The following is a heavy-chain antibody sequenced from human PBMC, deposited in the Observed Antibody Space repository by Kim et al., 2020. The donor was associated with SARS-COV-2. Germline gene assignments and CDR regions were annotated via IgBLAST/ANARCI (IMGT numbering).Heavy chain of an antibody. CDR2: MSYDGSNE. CDR1: GFTFSSYA. J-gene: IGHJ6*02. V-gene: IGHV3-30*04. D-gene: IGHD2-15*01. Sequence: GGSLRLSCAASGFTFSSYAMHWVRQAPGKGLEWVAVMSYDGSNEYYADSVKGRFTISRDNSKNALYLQMNSLRAEDTAVYYCARDQGYCSSGSCYYYYGMDVWGQGTTVTVSS. CDR3: ARDQGYCSSGSCYYYYGMDV.